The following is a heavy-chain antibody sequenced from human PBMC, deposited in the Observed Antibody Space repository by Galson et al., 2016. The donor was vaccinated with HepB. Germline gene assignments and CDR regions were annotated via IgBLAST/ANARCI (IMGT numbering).Heavy chain of an antibody. CDR2: IYVGDSDT. D-gene: IGHD3-10*01. CDR1: RKTSTDYW. Sequence: QSGAEVKKPGESLKISCQASRKTSTDYWIAWVRQMPGKGLEWMGLIYVGDSDTRYNPSFRGQVTISADKSTSTAYLQWDSLKASDTAMYYCAGLFGYPSKMWFAPWGQGTPVTVSS. CDR3: AGLFGYPSKMWFAP. V-gene: IGHV5-51*01. J-gene: IGHJ5*02.